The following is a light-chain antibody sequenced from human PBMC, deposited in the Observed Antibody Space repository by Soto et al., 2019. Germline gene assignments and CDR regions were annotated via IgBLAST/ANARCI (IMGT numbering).Light chain of an antibody. CDR3: QQYLHTPWT. Sequence: DIVMTHSPDSLAVSLGETATINCKSSQSVLYSSNNKNYLAWYQQKPRQSPKLLIYWTSTRASGVPDRFSGGGSGTDFTLTISSLQAEDVAVYYCQQYLHTPWTFGQGTKVEIK. CDR1: QSVLYSSNNKNY. CDR2: WTS. V-gene: IGKV4-1*01. J-gene: IGKJ1*01.